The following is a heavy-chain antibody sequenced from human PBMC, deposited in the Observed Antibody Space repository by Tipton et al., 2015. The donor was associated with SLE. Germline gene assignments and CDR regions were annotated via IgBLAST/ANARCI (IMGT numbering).Heavy chain of an antibody. CDR3: AIGGVSSGAFDI. CDR2: IRYDGSNK. D-gene: IGHD3-16*01. J-gene: IGHJ3*02. CDR1: GFTFSSYG. V-gene: IGHV3-30*02. Sequence: SLRLSCAASGFTFSSYGMHWVRQAPGKGLEWVAFIRYDGSNKYYADSVKGRFTISRDNSKNTLYLQMNSLRSEDTAVYYCAIGGVSSGAFDIWGQGTMVTVSS.